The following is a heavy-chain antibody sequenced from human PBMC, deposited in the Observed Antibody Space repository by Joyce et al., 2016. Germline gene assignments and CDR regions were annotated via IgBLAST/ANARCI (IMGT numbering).Heavy chain of an antibody. Sequence: EVQLVESGGGLVQPGGSLRLSCSASGFTFSSYAMIWVRQAPGKGLEYVSTISRNGGSTYYADSVKGRFTISRDNSKNTLYLQMSSLRAEDTAVYYCVKGLEQWPQPRHDAFDIWGQGTVVTVSS. CDR3: VKGLEQWPQPRHDAFDI. V-gene: IGHV3-64D*06. CDR2: ISRNGGST. CDR1: GFTFSSYA. J-gene: IGHJ3*02. D-gene: IGHD6-19*01.